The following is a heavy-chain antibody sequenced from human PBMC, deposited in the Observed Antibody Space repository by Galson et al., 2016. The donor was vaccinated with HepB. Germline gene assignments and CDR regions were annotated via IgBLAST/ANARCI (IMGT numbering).Heavy chain of an antibody. V-gene: IGHV3-23*01. CDR2: ISITVSST. D-gene: IGHD6-13*01. CDR3: AKRIGAGGQFDY. J-gene: IGHJ4*02. CDR1: GFTFSSYA. Sequence: SLRLSCAASGFTFSSYAMSWVRQAPGKGLEWVSDISITVSSTYYADSVKGRFTISRDNSKNTPYLQMNTLRSEDTAIYYCAKRIGAGGQFDYWGQGTLVTVSS.